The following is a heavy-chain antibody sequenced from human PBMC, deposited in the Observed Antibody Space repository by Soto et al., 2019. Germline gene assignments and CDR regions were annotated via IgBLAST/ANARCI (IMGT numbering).Heavy chain of an antibody. D-gene: IGHD2-8*02. CDR1: GFPFSSYW. J-gene: IGHJ3*02. CDR2: IKSDGSTT. CDR3: ARDCPFGTGEVDALDI. Sequence: EVQLVESGGGLVQPGGSLRLSCEASGFPFSSYWLHWVRQAPGKGLVWVARIKSDGSTTTYADSVKGRFTISRDNTKNTLYLQMNSLRAEDTALYYGARDCPFGTGEVDALDIWGQGKMVTVSS. V-gene: IGHV3-74*01.